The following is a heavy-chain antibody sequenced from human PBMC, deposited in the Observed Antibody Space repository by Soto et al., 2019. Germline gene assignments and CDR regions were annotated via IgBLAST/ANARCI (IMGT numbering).Heavy chain of an antibody. CDR1: GGTFSSYA. CDR2: IIPIFGTA. Sequence: SVKVSCKASGGTFSSYAISWVRQAPGQGLEWMGGIIPIFGTANYAQKFQGRVTITVDESTSTAYMELSSLRSEDTAVYYCARAEASGTRGVGDAFDIRGQGTMVTVSS. J-gene: IGHJ3*02. V-gene: IGHV1-69*13. D-gene: IGHD3-10*01. CDR3: ARAEASGTRGVGDAFDI.